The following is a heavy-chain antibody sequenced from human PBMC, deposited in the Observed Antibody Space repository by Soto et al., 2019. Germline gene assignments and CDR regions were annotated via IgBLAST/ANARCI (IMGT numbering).Heavy chain of an antibody. J-gene: IGHJ6*02. CDR3: ASAFTAVAATGAHYYYGMDV. CDR2: IIPIFGTA. D-gene: IGHD6-19*01. Sequence: ASVKVSCKASGGTFSSYAISWVRQAPGQGLEWMGGIIPIFGTANYAQKFQGRVTITADESTSTAYMELSSLRSEDTAVYYCASAFTAVAATGAHYYYGMDVWGQGTTVTVSS. CDR1: GGTFSSYA. V-gene: IGHV1-69*13.